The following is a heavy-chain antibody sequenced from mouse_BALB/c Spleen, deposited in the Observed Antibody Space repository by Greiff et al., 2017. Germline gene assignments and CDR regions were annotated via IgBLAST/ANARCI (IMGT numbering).Heavy chain of an antibody. D-gene: IGHD1-1*01. CDR3: ARSGSSYDYYAMDY. Sequence: DVKLVESGGGLVQPGGSRKLSCAASGFTFSSFGMHWVRQAPEKGLEWVAYISSGSSTIYYADTVKGRFTISRDNPKNTLFLQMTSLRSEDTAMYYCARSGSSYDYYAMDYWGQGTSVTVSS. J-gene: IGHJ4*01. V-gene: IGHV5-17*02. CDR2: ISSGSSTI. CDR1: GFTFSSFG.